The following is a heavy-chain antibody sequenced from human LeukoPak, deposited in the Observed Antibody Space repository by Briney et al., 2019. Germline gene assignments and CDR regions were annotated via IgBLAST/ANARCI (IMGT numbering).Heavy chain of an antibody. Sequence: GGSLRLSCAASGFTFDDYTMHWVRQAPGKGLEWVSLITWDGGSTYYADSVKGRFTISRDNSKNSLYLQLNSLRTEDTALYYCAKGWALYYYGMHVWGQGTTVTVSS. V-gene: IGHV3-43*01. J-gene: IGHJ6*02. CDR3: AKGWALYYYGMHV. CDR2: ITWDGGST. CDR1: GFTFDDYT.